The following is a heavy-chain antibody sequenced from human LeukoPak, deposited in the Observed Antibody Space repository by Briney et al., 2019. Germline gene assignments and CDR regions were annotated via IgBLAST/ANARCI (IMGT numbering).Heavy chain of an antibody. V-gene: IGHV3-74*01. CDR3: ARDPGFSARLVLYDY. CDR1: GFTFSNYW. CDR2: INSDGIST. J-gene: IGHJ4*02. D-gene: IGHD6-19*01. Sequence: PGGSLRLSCAASGFTFSNYWMHWVRQAPGKGLVWVSRINSDGISTTYADSVKGRFTISRDNAKNTLYLQMNSLRAEDTAVYYCARDPGFSARLVLYDYWGQGTLVTVSS.